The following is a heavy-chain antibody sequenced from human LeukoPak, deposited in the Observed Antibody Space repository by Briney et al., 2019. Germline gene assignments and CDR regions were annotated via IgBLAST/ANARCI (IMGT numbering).Heavy chain of an antibody. Sequence: GGSLRLSCAASGFTFSSYSMNWVRQAPGKGLEWVSYISSSSSTIYYADSVKGRFTISRDNAKNSLYLQMNSLRAEDTAVYYCARGHYGSGSYYKNPHYWGQGTLVTVSS. V-gene: IGHV3-48*04. CDR1: GFTFSSYS. CDR3: ARGHYGSGSYYKNPHY. CDR2: ISSSSSTI. D-gene: IGHD3-10*01. J-gene: IGHJ4*02.